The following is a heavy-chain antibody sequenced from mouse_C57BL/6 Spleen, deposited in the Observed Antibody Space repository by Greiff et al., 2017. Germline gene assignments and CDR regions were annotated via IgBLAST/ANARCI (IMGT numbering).Heavy chain of an antibody. Sequence: EVKLVESGPELVKPGASVKMSCKASGYTFTDYNMHWVKQSHGKSLEWIGYINPNNGGTSYNQKFKGKATLTVNKSSSTAYMELRSLTSEDSAVYYCARGVLCPMDYWGQGTSVTVSS. J-gene: IGHJ4*01. CDR1: GYTFTDYN. CDR2: INPNNGGT. V-gene: IGHV1-22*01. D-gene: IGHD1-1*02. CDR3: ARGVLCPMDY.